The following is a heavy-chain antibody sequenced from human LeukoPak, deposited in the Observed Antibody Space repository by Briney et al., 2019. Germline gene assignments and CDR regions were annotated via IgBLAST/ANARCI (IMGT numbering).Heavy chain of an antibody. Sequence: GSLRLSCAASGFTFSSYSMIWVRQAPGKGREWIGEINHSGSTNYNPSLKSRVTISVDTSKNQFSLKLSSVTAADTAVYYCARGRGKAARPANSFDPWGQGTLVTVSS. J-gene: IGHJ5*02. CDR3: ARGRGKAARPANSFDP. D-gene: IGHD6-6*01. V-gene: IGHV4-34*01. CDR2: INHSGST. CDR1: GFTFSSYS.